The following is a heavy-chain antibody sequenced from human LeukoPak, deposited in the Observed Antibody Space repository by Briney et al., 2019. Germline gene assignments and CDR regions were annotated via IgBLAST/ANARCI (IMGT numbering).Heavy chain of an antibody. CDR1: GFTVSSNY. Sequence: GGSLRLSCAASGFTVSSNYMSWVRQAPGKGLEWVSVIYSGGSTYYADSAKGRFTISRDNSKNTLYLQMNSLRAEDTAVYYCAKERTDRKRITIFGVVITAFDIWGQGTMVTVSS. CDR2: IYSGGST. D-gene: IGHD3-3*01. J-gene: IGHJ3*02. V-gene: IGHV3-53*05. CDR3: AKERTDRKRITIFGVVITAFDI.